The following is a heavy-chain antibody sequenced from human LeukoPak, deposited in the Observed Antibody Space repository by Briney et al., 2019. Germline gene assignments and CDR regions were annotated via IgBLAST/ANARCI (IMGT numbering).Heavy chain of an antibody. CDR3: ATRGGDSEVDF. CDR2: IKQDGSEK. CDR1: GFTFSSYW. Sequence: GGSLRLSCAASGFTFSSYWMSWVRQAPGKGLEWVANIKQDGSEKYYMDSVEGRFTISRDNARNSLFLQMNNLRAEDTAVYYCATRGGDSEVDFWGQGTLVSVSS. J-gene: IGHJ4*02. D-gene: IGHD4-17*01. V-gene: IGHV3-7*01.